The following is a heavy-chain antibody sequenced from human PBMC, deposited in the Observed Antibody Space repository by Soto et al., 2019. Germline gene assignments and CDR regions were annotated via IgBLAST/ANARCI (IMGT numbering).Heavy chain of an antibody. CDR2: TYYRSKWYN. CDR3: ARAKIGSLAAASYFYGTDV. V-gene: IGHV6-1*01. Sequence: SQTLSLTCAISGDIVSSNSAAWNWIRQSPSRGLEWLGRTYYRSKWYNDYAVSVKSRITINPDTSKNQFSLQLNSVTPEDTAVYYCARAKIGSLAAASYFYGTDVWGQGTTATVSS. J-gene: IGHJ6*02. D-gene: IGHD6-13*01. CDR1: GDIVSSNSAA.